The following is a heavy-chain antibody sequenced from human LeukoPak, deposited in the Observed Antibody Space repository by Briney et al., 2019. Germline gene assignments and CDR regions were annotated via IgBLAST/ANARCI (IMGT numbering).Heavy chain of an antibody. D-gene: IGHD3-22*01. V-gene: IGHV5-51*01. CDR2: IYPGDSDT. J-gene: IGHJ3*02. CDR1: GYSFTSYW. CDR3: ARRPYYYDSSGYYYADDAFDI. Sequence: TPGESLKISCKGSGYSFTSYWIGWVRQMPGKGLEWMGIIYPGDSDTRYSPSFQGQVTISADKSISTAYLQWSSLKASDTAMYYCARRPYYYDSSGYYYADDAFDIWGQGTMVTVSS.